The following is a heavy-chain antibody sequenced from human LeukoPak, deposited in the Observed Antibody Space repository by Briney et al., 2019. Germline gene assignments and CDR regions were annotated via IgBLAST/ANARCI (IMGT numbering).Heavy chain of an antibody. D-gene: IGHD3-16*02. Sequence: GGSLRLSCVASVFSFSTSSMSWVRQTPGKGLEWISYIRGSSTTIYYADSVKGRFTITRDKSKNTLYLQMNSMRAEDTDVYLCARDLTSLSQTISDYWGQGTLVTVSS. CDR2: IRGSSTTI. V-gene: IGHV3-48*01. CDR3: ARDLTSLSQTISDY. CDR1: VFSFSTSS. J-gene: IGHJ4*02.